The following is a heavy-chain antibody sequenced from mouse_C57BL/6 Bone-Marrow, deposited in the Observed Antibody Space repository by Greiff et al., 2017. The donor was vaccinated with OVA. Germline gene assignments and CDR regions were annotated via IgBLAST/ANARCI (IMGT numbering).Heavy chain of an antibody. CDR3: ARHYYGSSRDY. J-gene: IGHJ2*01. Sequence: QVQLQQSGAELARPGASVKLSCKASGYTFTSYGISWVKQRTGQGLEWIGEIYPRSGNTYYNEKFKGKATLTADKSSSTAYMELRSVTSENSAVYFCARHYYGSSRDYWGQGTTLTVSS. D-gene: IGHD1-1*01. CDR2: IYPRSGNT. V-gene: IGHV1-81*01. CDR1: GYTFTSYG.